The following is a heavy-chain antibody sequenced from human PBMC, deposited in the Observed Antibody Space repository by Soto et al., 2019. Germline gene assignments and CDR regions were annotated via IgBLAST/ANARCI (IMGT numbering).Heavy chain of an antibody. CDR1: GDSVSSISTA. CDR2: TYYRSKWYN. V-gene: IGHV6-1*01. CDR3: AREGSSSWPA. Sequence: SQTLSLTCAISGDSVSSISTAWNWIRQSPSRGLEWLGRTYYRSKWYNDYAVSVKGRIVISPDTSKNQFSLQLNSVTPEDTAVYYCAREGSSSWPAWGRGTLVTVSS. J-gene: IGHJ5*02. D-gene: IGHD6-13*01.